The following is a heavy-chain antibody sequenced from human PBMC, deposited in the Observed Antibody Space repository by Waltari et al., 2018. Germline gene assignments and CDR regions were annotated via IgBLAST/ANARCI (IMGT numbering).Heavy chain of an antibody. V-gene: IGHV4-31*03. CDR2: IYYSGST. CDR3: ARVLLWFGELLSIDY. J-gene: IGHJ4*02. Sequence: QVQLQESGPGLVKPSQTLSLTCTVSGGSISSGGYYWSWIRQHPGKGLEWIGYIYYSGSTYYTPSLKVRVTISVDTSKNQFSLKLSSVTAADTAVYYCARVLLWFGELLSIDYWGQGTLVTVSS. D-gene: IGHD3-10*01. CDR1: GGSISSGGYY.